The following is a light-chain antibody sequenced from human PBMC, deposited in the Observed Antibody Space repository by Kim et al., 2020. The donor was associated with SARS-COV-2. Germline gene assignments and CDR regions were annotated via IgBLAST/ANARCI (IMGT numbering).Light chain of an antibody. CDR1: NIGGHS. CDR2: YYR. V-gene: IGLV3-21*01. Sequence: PGQTARITCGGNNIGGHSVHWYQQKPGQAPVLVMYYYRDRPSGIPERFSGSKSANTATLTISRVEAGDEADYYCQVWDTDTDHYVFGTGTKVTVL. J-gene: IGLJ1*01. CDR3: QVWDTDTDHYV.